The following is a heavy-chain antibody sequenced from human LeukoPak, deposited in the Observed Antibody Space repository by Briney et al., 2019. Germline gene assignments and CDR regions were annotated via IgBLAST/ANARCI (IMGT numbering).Heavy chain of an antibody. V-gene: IGHV3-7*03. CDR1: GFTFSSYW. D-gene: IGHD3-3*01. J-gene: IGHJ4*02. CDR2: IKQDGSEK. Sequence: PGGSLRLSCAASGFTFSSYWMSWVRQAPGKGLEWVANIKQDGSEKYYVDSVKGRFTISRDNAKNSLYLQMNSLRAEDTALYYCAKDIEGPINDFWSGPFDYWGQGTLVTVSS. CDR3: AKDIEGPINDFWSGPFDY.